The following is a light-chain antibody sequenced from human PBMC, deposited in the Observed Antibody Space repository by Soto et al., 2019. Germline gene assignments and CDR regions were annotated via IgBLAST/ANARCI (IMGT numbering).Light chain of an antibody. V-gene: IGLV2-23*01. Sequence: QSALTQPASVSGSPGQSITISCTGTSSDVGSYNLVSWYQQHPGKAPKLMIYEGSKRPSGVSNRFSGSKSGNTASLTMSGLEAEDEADYYCCSYACSSTLVFGGGTKLTVL. CDR3: CSYACSSTLV. CDR2: EGS. CDR1: SSDVGSYNL. J-gene: IGLJ2*01.